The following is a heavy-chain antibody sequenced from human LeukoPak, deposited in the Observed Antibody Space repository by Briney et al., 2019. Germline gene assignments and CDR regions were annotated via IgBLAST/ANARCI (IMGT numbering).Heavy chain of an antibody. Sequence: PSETLSLTCSVSGGSITSRNYFWGWIRQPPGKGLEWIGSIYYSGNTLYNPSLKGRVTKSVDPSKHQFSLKLSSVTAAASTMYYSARGATYGRQFDFWGQGTLVSVSS. CDR3: ARGATYGRQFDF. V-gene: IGHV4-39*01. D-gene: IGHD3-10*01. CDR1: GGSITSRNYF. CDR2: IYYSGNT. J-gene: IGHJ4*02.